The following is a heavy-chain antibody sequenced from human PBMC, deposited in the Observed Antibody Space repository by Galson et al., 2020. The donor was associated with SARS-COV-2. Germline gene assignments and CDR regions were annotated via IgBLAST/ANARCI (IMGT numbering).Heavy chain of an antibody. CDR1: GFTFSDYY. CDR3: ARDRDAYKDSSSWSFHYYYGMDV. Sequence: GGSLRLSCAASGFTFSDYYMSWIRQAPGKGLEWVSYISSSGSTIYYADSVKGRFTISRDNAKNSLYLQMNSLRAEDTAVYYCARDRDAYKDSSSWSFHYYYGMDVWGQGTTVTVSS. V-gene: IGHV3-11*01. CDR2: ISSSGSTI. J-gene: IGHJ6*02. D-gene: IGHD6-13*01.